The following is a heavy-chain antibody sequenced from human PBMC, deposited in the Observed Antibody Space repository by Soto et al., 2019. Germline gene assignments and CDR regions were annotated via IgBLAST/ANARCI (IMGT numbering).Heavy chain of an antibody. V-gene: IGHV5-51*01. J-gene: IGHJ4*02. Sequence: PRRSLKIYCKASGYIIKNYWIGWVRQMPGQGLEWMGIIFPDDSDTRYSPSFQGHVTISVDKSISTAYVQWSSLKASDSAIYYCFRGGVTSRTFDYWGQGTLVPVSS. CDR1: GYIIKNYW. CDR2: IFPDDSDT. D-gene: IGHD3-16*01. CDR3: FRGGVTSRTFDY.